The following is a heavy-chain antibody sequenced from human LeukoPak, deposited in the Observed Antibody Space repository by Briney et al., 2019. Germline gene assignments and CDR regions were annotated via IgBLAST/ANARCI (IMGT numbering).Heavy chain of an antibody. D-gene: IGHD6-19*01. Sequence: PSETLSLTCTVSGYSISSGYYWGWIRQPPGKGLEWIGSIYHSGSTYHNPSLKSRVTISVDTSKNQFSLKLSSVTAADTAVYYCAREISGWYDYWGQGTLVTVSS. CDR2: IYHSGST. CDR3: AREISGWYDY. J-gene: IGHJ4*02. CDR1: GYSISSGYY. V-gene: IGHV4-38-2*02.